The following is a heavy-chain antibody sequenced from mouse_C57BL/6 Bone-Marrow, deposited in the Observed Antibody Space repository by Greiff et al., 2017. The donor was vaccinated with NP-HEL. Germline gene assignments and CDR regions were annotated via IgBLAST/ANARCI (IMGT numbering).Heavy chain of an antibody. J-gene: IGHJ2*01. D-gene: IGHD2-1*01. CDR1: GYTFTSYW. Sequence: QVQLQQPGAELVKPGASVKLSCKASGYTFTSYWMHWVKQRPGQGLEWIGMIHPNSGSTNYNEKFKSKATLTVDKSSSTAYMQLSSLTSEDSAVYYCARLGIYFGYFDYWGQGTTLTVSS. CDR3: ARLGIYFGYFDY. V-gene: IGHV1-64*01. CDR2: IHPNSGST.